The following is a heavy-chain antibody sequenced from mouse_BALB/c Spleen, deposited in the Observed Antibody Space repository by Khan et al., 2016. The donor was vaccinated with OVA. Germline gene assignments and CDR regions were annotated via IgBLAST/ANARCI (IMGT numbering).Heavy chain of an antibody. CDR2: INSNGGST. V-gene: IGHV5-6-3*01. J-gene: IGHJ2*01. CDR1: GFTFSSYG. D-gene: IGHD1-1*01. CDR3: ARMARTVN. Sequence: EVELVESGGGLVQPGGSLKLSCAASGFTFSSYGMSWVRQTPEKRLELVATINSNGGSTYYPDSVKGRFTISRDNSKNTPYLQMSSLKSEDTAMYYCARMARTVNWGQGTTVTVSP.